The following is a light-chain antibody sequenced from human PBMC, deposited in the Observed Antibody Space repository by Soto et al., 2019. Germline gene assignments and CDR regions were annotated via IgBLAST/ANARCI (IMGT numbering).Light chain of an antibody. CDR2: WAS. J-gene: IGKJ2*01. Sequence: DIVMTQSADSLAVSLGERATINCKSSQSVLYSSNNQNYLAWYQQKPGQPPKLLIYWASTRKSGVPDRFSGSGSGTDFTLTISSLQAEDVAVYYCQQYYSTPRTFGQGTKLEIK. CDR1: QSVLYSSNNQNY. V-gene: IGKV4-1*01. CDR3: QQYYSTPRT.